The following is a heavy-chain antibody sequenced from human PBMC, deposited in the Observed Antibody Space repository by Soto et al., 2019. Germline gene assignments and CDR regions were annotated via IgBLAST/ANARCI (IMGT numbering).Heavy chain of an antibody. CDR3: ARDRKYSKYCANDCVHYFDY. Sequence: GSSVKVSCKASGYSFTSYGISWVRQAPGQGLEWMGWISAYNGDTEYAQKFQGRVTVTTDTATTTAYMELTSLRSDDTAVYFCARDRKYSKYCANDCVHYFDYWG. V-gene: IGHV1-18*04. CDR1: GYSFTSYG. D-gene: IGHD2-8*01. CDR2: ISAYNGDT. J-gene: IGHJ4*01.